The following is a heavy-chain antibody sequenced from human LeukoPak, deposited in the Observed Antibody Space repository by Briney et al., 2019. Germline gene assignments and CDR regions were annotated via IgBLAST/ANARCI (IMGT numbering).Heavy chain of an antibody. Sequence: GALRLSCAASGFTVSSNYMSWVRQAPGKGLEWIGYISYSGTTSYNPSLTSRVTISVDTSKNQFSLKLSSVTAADTAVYYCARDDFDRDFDIWGQGTMVTVSS. V-gene: IGHV4-59*02. CDR2: ISYSGTT. D-gene: IGHD2-21*02. J-gene: IGHJ3*02. CDR3: ARDDFDRDFDI. CDR1: GFTVSSNY.